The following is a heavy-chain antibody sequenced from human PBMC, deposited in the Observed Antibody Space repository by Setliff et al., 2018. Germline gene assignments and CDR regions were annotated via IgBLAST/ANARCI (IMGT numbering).Heavy chain of an antibody. CDR3: ARFGGSCSSSSCYASDL. D-gene: IGHD2-2*01. V-gene: IGHV1-18*01. Sequence: GASVKVSCKASGYTFTTYGSSWVRQAPGQGLEWMGMISTYTGKTNYAQKFQGRVTMTTDTSTGTGYMEMRSLRSDDTAVYFCARFGGSCSSSSCYASDLWGQGTMVTVSS. CDR1: GYTFTTYG. J-gene: IGHJ3*01. CDR2: ISTYTGKT.